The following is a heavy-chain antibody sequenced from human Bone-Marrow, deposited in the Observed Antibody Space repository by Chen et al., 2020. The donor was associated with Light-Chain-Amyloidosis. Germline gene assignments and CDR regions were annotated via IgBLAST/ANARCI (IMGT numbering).Heavy chain of an antibody. J-gene: IGHJ4*02. D-gene: IGHD4-17*01. Sequence: QLQLQESGPRLVKSSGTLSLTCTVSGGSIMSSSNFWGWLRQAPGKGLEWIVSIYYSGNTYMNSSLKNRVAMSVDTSNNQFSLRLNSVTAADTAVYFCARVVPPIYGANFNSWGQGTLVIVSS. CDR2: IYYSGNT. CDR1: GGSIMSSSNF. CDR3: ARVVPPIYGANFNS. V-gene: IGHV4-39*07.